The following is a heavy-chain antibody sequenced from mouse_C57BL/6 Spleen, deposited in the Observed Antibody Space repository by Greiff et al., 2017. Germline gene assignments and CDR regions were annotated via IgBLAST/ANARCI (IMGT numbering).Heavy chain of an antibody. CDR2: IYPGSGST. J-gene: IGHJ3*02. Sequence: QVQLQQPGAELVKPGASVKMSCKASGYTFTSYWITWVKQRPGQGLEWIGDIYPGSGSTNYNEKFKSKATLTVDTSSSPAYMQLSILTSEDSAVYYCARSWGNSVGLWWGQGTLVTVSA. D-gene: IGHD2-1*01. CDR3: ARSWGNSVGLW. CDR1: GYTFTSYW. V-gene: IGHV1-55*01.